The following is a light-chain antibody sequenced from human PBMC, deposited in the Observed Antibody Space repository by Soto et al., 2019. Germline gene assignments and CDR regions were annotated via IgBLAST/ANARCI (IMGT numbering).Light chain of an antibody. CDR1: QSVSRRF. Sequence: EIVLTQSLGTLSLSPGERATLSCRASQSVSRRFLAWYQQKPGQAPRLLIYGASSRGTGTSDRFSGSGSGTDFTLTSSILEPEDFAVYYCQQYENSPYTFGQGTKLEIK. CDR3: QQYENSPYT. V-gene: IGKV3-20*01. CDR2: GAS. J-gene: IGKJ2*01.